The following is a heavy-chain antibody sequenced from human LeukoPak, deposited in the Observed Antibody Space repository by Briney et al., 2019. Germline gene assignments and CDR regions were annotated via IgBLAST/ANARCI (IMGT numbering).Heavy chain of an antibody. D-gene: IGHD3-9*01. CDR3: ARERYFDWRSHYFDS. J-gene: IGHJ4*02. Sequence: GGSLRLSCAASGFTFYTYRMNWVRQAPPKGLEWVSVIYRYGSTYYADSVKGRFTISRDHSKNSLYLQMNRLRAEDTAVYSCARERYFDWRSHYFDSWGQGTLVTVSS. CDR2: IYRYGST. V-gene: IGHV3-53*01. CDR1: GFTFYTYR.